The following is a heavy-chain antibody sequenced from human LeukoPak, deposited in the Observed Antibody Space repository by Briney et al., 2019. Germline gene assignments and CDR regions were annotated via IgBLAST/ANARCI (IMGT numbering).Heavy chain of an antibody. CDR1: GGSFTGYY. Sequence: PSETLSLTCTVYGGSFTGYYWSWIRQPPGKGLEWIGNIYYSGNTNYNPSLKSRVTISVDTSKNQFSLKLSSVTAADTAVYYCARRNDFDIWGQGTMVTVSS. CDR2: IYYSGNT. J-gene: IGHJ3*02. CDR3: ARRNDFDI. V-gene: IGHV4-59*08.